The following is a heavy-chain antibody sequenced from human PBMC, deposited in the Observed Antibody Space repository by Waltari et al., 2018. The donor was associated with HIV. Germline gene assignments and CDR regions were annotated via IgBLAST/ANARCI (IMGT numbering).Heavy chain of an antibody. D-gene: IGHD5-18*01. V-gene: IGHV3-33*01. CDR3: ARERGYTSPFDY. J-gene: IGHJ4*02. CDR2: IWYDGTDE. CDR1: AFTFRSDG. Sequence: VQLVESGVGVVEPGRSLRPTCATSAFTFRSDGIHWVRQAPGKGLECVAVIWYDGTDENYVDSVKGRFTISRDNSKNTVYLQMSSLRAEDTGVYFCARERGYTSPFDYWGQGTLVTVAS.